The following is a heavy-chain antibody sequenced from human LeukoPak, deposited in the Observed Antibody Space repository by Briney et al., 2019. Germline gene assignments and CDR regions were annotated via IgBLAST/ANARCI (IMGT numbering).Heavy chain of an antibody. D-gene: IGHD5-24*01. CDR1: GFIFSSFS. CDR3: TTYGRNGYKGYF. V-gene: IGHV3-48*04. CDR2: IDGPSSAI. Sequence: GESLRLSCAASGFIFSSFSMSWVRQAPGKGLEWVAYIDGPSSAIYYADSVKGRFTISRDNAKYSVYLQMNSLGAEDTAVYYCTTYGRNGYKGYFWGQGALVTVSS. J-gene: IGHJ4*02.